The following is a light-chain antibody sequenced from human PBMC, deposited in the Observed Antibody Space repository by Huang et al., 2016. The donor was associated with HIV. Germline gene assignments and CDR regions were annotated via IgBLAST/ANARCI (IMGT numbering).Light chain of an antibody. CDR3: QHRRNWPLT. CDR1: QSVSSY. J-gene: IGKJ4*01. CDR2: DAS. Sequence: EIVLTQSPATLSLSPGERATISCRASQSVSSYLAWYQQKPGQAPRLLIYDASNRATGVPARFGGSGSGTDFTLTISSLEPEDFAVYYCQHRRNWPLTFGGGTKVEI. V-gene: IGKV3-11*01.